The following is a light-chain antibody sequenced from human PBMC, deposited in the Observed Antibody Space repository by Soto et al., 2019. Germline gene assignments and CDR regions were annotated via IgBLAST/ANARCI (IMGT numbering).Light chain of an antibody. V-gene: IGKV3-11*01. CDR1: QSVRGY. CDR2: DAS. Sequence: DIVFTQSPSTLSLSPGERATLSCRASQSVRGYLAWYQQKPGQAPRLLMYDASNRASGIPARFSGSGSGADFTLTITSLEPEDFAVYYCQQRSNWPPTFGQGTKVDIK. CDR3: QQRSNWPPT. J-gene: IGKJ1*01.